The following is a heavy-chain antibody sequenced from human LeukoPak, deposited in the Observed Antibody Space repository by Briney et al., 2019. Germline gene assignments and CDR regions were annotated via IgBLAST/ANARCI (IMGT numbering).Heavy chain of an antibody. CDR2: ISSSGSTI. CDR3: AREGPPNSGSYYQDDAFDI. CDR1: GFTFSDYY. D-gene: IGHD1-26*01. J-gene: IGHJ3*02. V-gene: IGHV3-11*04. Sequence: GGSLRLSCAASGFTFSDYYMSWIRQAPGKGLEWVSYISSSGSTIYYADSVKGRFTISRDNAKNSLYLQMNSLRAEDTAVYYCAREGPPNSGSYYQDDAFDIWGQGTMVTVSS.